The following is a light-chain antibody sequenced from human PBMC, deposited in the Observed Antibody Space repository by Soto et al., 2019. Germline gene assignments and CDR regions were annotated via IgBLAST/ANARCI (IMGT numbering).Light chain of an antibody. V-gene: IGKV3-15*01. J-gene: IGKJ4*01. CDR3: QQYKNWPPLS. CDR1: QSVSYN. CDR2: GAF. Sequence: EIVMTQSPATLSVSPGETATLSCRASQSVSYNLAWYQQKPGQGPRLLIYGAFTRATGIPARFSGSGSGTEFTLTISSLQSEDFAVYYCQQYKNWPPLSFGG.